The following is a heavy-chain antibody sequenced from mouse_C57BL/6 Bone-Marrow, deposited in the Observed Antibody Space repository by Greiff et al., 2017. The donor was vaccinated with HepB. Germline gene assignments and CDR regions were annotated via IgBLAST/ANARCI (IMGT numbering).Heavy chain of an antibody. CDR3: ARSANYYGSSHWYFDV. D-gene: IGHD1-1*01. CDR1: GFTFSDYG. Sequence: EVMLVESGGGLVKPGGSLKLSCAASGFTFSDYGMHWVRQAPEKGLEWVAYISSGSSTIYYADKVKGRFTISRDNAKNTLFLQMTSLRSEDTAMYYCARSANYYGSSHWYFDVWGTGTTVTVSS. J-gene: IGHJ1*03. V-gene: IGHV5-17*01. CDR2: ISSGSSTI.